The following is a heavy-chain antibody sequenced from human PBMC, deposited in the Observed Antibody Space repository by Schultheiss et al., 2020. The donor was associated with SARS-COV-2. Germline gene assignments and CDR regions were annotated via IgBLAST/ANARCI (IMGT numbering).Heavy chain of an antibody. J-gene: IGHJ4*02. CDR1: GYTFTSYA. CDR2: INAGNGNT. D-gene: IGHD3-22*01. V-gene: IGHV1-3*01. CDR3: ARYSSRTGYYYDSSAYDY. Sequence: ASVKVSCKASGYTFTSYAMHWVRQAPGQRLEWMGWINAGNGNTKYSQKFQGRVTITRDTSASTAYMELSSLRSEDTAVYYCARYSSRTGYYYDSSAYDYWGQGTLVTVSS.